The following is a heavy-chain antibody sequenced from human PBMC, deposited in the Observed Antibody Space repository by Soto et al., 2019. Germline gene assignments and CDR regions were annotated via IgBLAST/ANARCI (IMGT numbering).Heavy chain of an antibody. V-gene: IGHV3-74*01. CDR1: GFTFSSYW. CDR2: INSDGSST. CDR3: GSRDLNAFEN. J-gene: IGHJ3*02. Sequence: HPGGSLRLSCAASGFTFSSYWTHWVRQAPGKGLVWVSRINSDGSSTSYADSVKGRSTISRDNAKNTLYLQMNSLRAEDTAVYYFGSRDLNAFENWRQGTLVT.